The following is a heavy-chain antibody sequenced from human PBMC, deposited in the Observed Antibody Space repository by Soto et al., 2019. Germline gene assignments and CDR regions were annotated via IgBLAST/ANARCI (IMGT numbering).Heavy chain of an antibody. CDR2: IIPIFGTA. CDR3: ARLDYYDSSGYYPYFDY. D-gene: IGHD3-22*01. Sequence: ASVKVSCKASGGTFSSYAISWVRQAPGQGLEWMGGIIPIFGTANYAQKFQGRVTITADESTSTAYMELSSLRSEDTAVYYCARLDYYDSSGYYPYFDYWGQGNLVTVSS. J-gene: IGHJ4*02. V-gene: IGHV1-69*13. CDR1: GGTFSSYA.